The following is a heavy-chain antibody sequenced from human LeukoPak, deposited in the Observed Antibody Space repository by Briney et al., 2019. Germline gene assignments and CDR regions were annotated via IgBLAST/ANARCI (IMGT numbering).Heavy chain of an antibody. CDR3: TRDLMDYDVSTGLHHYYMDV. J-gene: IGHJ6*02. Sequence: RPGGSLRLSCVASGFTFSSYWMHWVRQDPRKGLVWVSRINGDGRNINYADSVRGRFTISRDNAKNTLYLQMNTLRVEDTAVYYCTRDLMDYDVSTGLHHYYMDVWGQGTTATVSS. D-gene: IGHD3-9*01. CDR2: INGDGRNI. V-gene: IGHV3-74*01. CDR1: GFTFSSYW.